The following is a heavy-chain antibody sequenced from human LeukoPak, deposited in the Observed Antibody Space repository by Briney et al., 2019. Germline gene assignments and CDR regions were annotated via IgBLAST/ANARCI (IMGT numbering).Heavy chain of an antibody. D-gene: IGHD3-10*01. Sequence: GGSLRLSCAASAFTFSNYNMNWVRQAPGKGLEWVSYISSGSSTIYYADSVKGRFTISRDNAKNSLYLQTNSLRVEDTAVYYCARDMDPYYFDYWGQGTLVTVSS. J-gene: IGHJ4*02. CDR2: ISSGSSTI. V-gene: IGHV3-48*01. CDR1: AFTFSNYN. CDR3: ARDMDPYYFDY.